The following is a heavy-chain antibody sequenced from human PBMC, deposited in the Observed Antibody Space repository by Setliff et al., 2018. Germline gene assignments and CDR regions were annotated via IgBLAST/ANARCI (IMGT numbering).Heavy chain of an antibody. CDR3: ATETVTFGGIIVRGYFDV. Sequence: RASVKVSCKASGGSLNGYSVSWVRQAPGQGLEFLGRIILIFGTPNYAQKFQDRVTIGADKSTSTAYMEMSSLNFEDTAVYYCATETVTFGGIIVRGYFDVWGQGTMVTV. V-gene: IGHV1-69*06. J-gene: IGHJ3*01. CDR2: IILIFGTP. CDR1: GGSLNGYS. D-gene: IGHD3-16*02.